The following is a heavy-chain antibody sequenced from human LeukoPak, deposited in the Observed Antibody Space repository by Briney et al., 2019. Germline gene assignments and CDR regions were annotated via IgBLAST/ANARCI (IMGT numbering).Heavy chain of an antibody. CDR3: AGGARGYNWYFDL. D-gene: IGHD3-16*01. CDR2: IKQDGSEE. Sequence: GESLRLSCAASQFTFTTYWMSWVRQAPGKGLEWVANIKQDGSEEYYVDSMKGRFTISRDNAKHVLYLQINSLRIGDTAVYYCAGGARGYNWYFDLWGRGTLVTVSP. V-gene: IGHV3-7*01. J-gene: IGHJ2*01. CDR1: QFTFTTYW.